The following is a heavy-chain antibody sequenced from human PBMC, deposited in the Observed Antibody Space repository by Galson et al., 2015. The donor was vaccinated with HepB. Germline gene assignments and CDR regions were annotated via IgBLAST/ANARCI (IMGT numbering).Heavy chain of an antibody. V-gene: IGHV1-69*13. CDR3: ARVGYSYGFTKYYCYGMDV. CDR2: IIPIFGTA. CDR1: GGTFSSYA. J-gene: IGHJ6*02. D-gene: IGHD5-18*01. Sequence: SVKVSCKASGGTFSSYAISWVRQAPGQGLEWMGGIIPIFGTANYAQKFQGRVTITADESASTAYMELSSLRSEDTAVYYCARVGYSYGFTKYYCYGMDVWGQGTTVTVSS.